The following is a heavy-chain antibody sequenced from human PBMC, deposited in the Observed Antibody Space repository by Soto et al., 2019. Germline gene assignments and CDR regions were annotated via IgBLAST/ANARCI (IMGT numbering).Heavy chain of an antibody. J-gene: IGHJ4*02. D-gene: IGHD5-12*01. CDR3: AKALGVATRAFDF. Sequence: EVQVLESGGGLVQPGGSLRLSCAASGFTFSSYAMSWVRQAPGKGLEWVSATGGDSVNRFYADSVKGRFTISRDNSRNTLYVEMKNLRVEDSAIYYCAKALGVATRAFDFWGRGTLVTVSS. CDR1: GFTFSSYA. CDR2: TGGDSVNR. V-gene: IGHV3-23*01.